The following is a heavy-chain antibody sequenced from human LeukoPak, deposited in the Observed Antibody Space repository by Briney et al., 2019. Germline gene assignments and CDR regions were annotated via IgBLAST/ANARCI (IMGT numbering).Heavy chain of an antibody. D-gene: IGHD2-15*01. CDR3: AKDIGGSAEGEGPFDY. Sequence: GGSLRLSCAASGFTFSSYAMSWVRQAPGKGLEWVSAISGSGGSTYYADSVKGRFTISRDNSKNTLYLQMNSLRAEDTAVYYCAKDIGGSAEGEGPFDYWGQGTLVTVSS. J-gene: IGHJ4*02. CDR2: ISGSGGST. CDR1: GFTFSSYA. V-gene: IGHV3-23*01.